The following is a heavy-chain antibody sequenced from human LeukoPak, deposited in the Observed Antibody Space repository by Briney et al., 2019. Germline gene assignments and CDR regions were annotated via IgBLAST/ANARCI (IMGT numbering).Heavy chain of an antibody. J-gene: IGHJ4*02. V-gene: IGHV1-46*01. CDR3: AREYYDFWSGYYAAEPPDY. CDR2: INPSGGST. CDR1: AFTSYY. Sequence: ASEKVSCKASAFTSYYMHWVRQGPGQGVGWMGIINPSGGSTSYAQKFQGRVTMTRDMSTSAVYMELSSLRSEDTAVYYCAREYYDFWSGYYAAEPPDYWGQGTLVTVSS. D-gene: IGHD3-3*01.